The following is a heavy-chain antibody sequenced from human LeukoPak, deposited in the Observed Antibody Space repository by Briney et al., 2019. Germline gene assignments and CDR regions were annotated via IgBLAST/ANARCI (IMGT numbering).Heavy chain of an antibody. J-gene: IGHJ6*03. D-gene: IGHD2-21*01. CDR2: IIPIFGTA. CDR1: GGTFSSYA. CDR3: ARVNCGGDCYYYYYYMDV. V-gene: IGHV1-69*01. Sequence: SVKVSCKASGGTFSSYAISWVRQAPGQGLEWMGGIIPIFGTANYAQKFQGRVTITADESTSTAYMELSSLRSEDTAVYYCARVNCGGDCYYYYYYMDVWGKGTTVTVSS.